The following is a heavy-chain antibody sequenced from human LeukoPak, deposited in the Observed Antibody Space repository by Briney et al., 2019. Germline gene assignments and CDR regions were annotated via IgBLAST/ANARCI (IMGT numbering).Heavy chain of an antibody. V-gene: IGHV3-23*01. Sequence: GGSLRLSCAASGFTFSSYAMSWVRQAPGKGLEWVSAISGSGGSTYYADSVKGRFTIPRDNSKNTLYLQMNSLRAEDTAVYYCAKDGYSYGPYNWFDPWGQGTLVTVSS. CDR3: AKDGYSYGPYNWFDP. J-gene: IGHJ5*02. D-gene: IGHD5-18*01. CDR2: ISGSGGST. CDR1: GFTFSSYA.